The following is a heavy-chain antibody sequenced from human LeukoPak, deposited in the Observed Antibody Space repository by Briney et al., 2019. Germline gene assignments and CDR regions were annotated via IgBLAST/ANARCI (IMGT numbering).Heavy chain of an antibody. J-gene: IGHJ4*02. Sequence: GGSLRLSCAASGFTFSSYSMNWVRQAPGQGLEWVSSISSSSSYIYYADSVKGRFTISRDNAKNSLYLQMNSLRAEDTAVYYCAREGRTVSSSSSDYWGQGTLVTVSS. D-gene: IGHD6-13*01. CDR1: GFTFSSYS. CDR2: ISSSSSYI. CDR3: AREGRTVSSSSSDY. V-gene: IGHV3-21*01.